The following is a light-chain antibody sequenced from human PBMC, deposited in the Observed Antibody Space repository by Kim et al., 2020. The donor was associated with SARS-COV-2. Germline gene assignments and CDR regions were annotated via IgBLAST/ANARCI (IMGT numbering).Light chain of an antibody. CDR3: QQYNNWLT. Sequence: VAPGERATISGRASQSVSSNLAWYQQKPGQAPRLLSYGASTRATGIPARFSGSGSGTEFTLTISSLQSEDFAVYYWQQYNNWLTFGGGTKVDIK. CDR1: QSVSSN. J-gene: IGKJ4*01. V-gene: IGKV3-15*01. CDR2: GAS.